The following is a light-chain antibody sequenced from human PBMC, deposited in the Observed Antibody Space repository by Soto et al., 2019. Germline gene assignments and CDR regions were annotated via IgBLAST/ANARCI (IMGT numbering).Light chain of an antibody. CDR3: QQRSNWPYT. CDR2: DAS. V-gene: IGKV3-11*01. CDR1: QSVSSY. Sequence: EIVLTQSPATLSLSPGERATLSCRASQSVSSYLAWYQQKPGQAPRLLIYDASNRATGIPARFSGSGSGTDFPLTISSLEPEDFLVYYCQQRSNWPYTFGQGTKLEIK. J-gene: IGKJ2*01.